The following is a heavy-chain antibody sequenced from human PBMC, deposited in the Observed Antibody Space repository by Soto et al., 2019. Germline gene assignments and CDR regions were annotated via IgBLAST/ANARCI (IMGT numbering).Heavy chain of an antibody. CDR1: GFTFSSYA. CDR2: ISGSGGST. D-gene: IGHD2-2*01. CDR3: AKVGPGVVVVPAAVTHYYYYYMDV. V-gene: IGHV3-23*01. Sequence: GGSLRLSCAASGFTFSSYAMSWVRQAPGRGLEWVSAISGSGGSTYYADSVKGRFTISRDNSKNTLYLQMNSLRAEDTAVYYCAKVGPGVVVVPAAVTHYYYYYMDVWGKGTTVTVSS. J-gene: IGHJ6*03.